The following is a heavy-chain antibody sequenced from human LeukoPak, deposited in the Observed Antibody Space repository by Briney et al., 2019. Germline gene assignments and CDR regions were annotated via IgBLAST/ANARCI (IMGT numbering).Heavy chain of an antibody. D-gene: IGHD1-26*01. J-gene: IGHJ6*02. CDR2: INSDGSST. CDR3: ARVGGLDV. CDR1: GFTFNSYW. Sequence: GGSLRLSCAASGFTFNSYWMHWVRQAPGKGLVWVSLINSDGSSTSYADSVKGRFTISRDNAKNSLYLQMSNLRAEDTAVYFCARVGGLDVWGQGATVTVSS. V-gene: IGHV3-74*01.